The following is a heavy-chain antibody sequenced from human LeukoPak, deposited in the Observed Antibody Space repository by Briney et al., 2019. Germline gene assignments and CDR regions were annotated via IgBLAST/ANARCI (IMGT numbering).Heavy chain of an antibody. D-gene: IGHD2-2*01. CDR3: ARDSYCSSTSCYLPAFDI. J-gene: IGHJ3*02. Sequence: PGGSLRLSCAASGFTFSSYWMSWVRQAPGKGLEWVANIKPDGSEKYYVDSVEGRFTISRDNAKNSLYLQMDSLRAGDTAVYYCARDSYCSSTSCYLPAFDIWGQGTMVTVSS. CDR2: IKPDGSEK. CDR1: GFTFSSYW. V-gene: IGHV3-7*01.